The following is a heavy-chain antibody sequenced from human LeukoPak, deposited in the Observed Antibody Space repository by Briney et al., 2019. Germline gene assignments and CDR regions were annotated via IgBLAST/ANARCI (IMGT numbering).Heavy chain of an antibody. Sequence: SVKVSCKASGYTFTSYDINWVRQATGQGLEWMGWIIPIFGTANYAQKFQGRVTITADESTGTAYMELSSLRSEDTAVYYCARADSTSNWFDPWGQGTLVTVSS. J-gene: IGHJ5*02. CDR2: IIPIFGTA. CDR1: GYTFTSYD. CDR3: ARADSTSNWFDP. D-gene: IGHD5/OR15-5a*01. V-gene: IGHV1-69*13.